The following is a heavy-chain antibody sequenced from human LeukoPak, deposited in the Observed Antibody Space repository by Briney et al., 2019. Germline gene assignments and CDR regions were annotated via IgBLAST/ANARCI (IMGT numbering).Heavy chain of an antibody. CDR1: GYTFTSYY. J-gene: IGHJ4*02. CDR2: INPSGGST. CDR3: ARDQASDSSGYTFDY. Sequence: ASVKVSCKASGYTFTSYYMHWVRQAPGQGLEWMGIINPSGGSTSYAQKFQGRVTMTRDKSTSTVYMELSSLRSEGTAVYYCARDQASDSSGYTFDYWGQGTLVTVPS. D-gene: IGHD3-22*01. V-gene: IGHV1-46*01.